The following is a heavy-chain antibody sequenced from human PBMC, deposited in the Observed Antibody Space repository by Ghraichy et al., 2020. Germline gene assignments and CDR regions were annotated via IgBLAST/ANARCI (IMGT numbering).Heavy chain of an antibody. CDR1: GGSISSSSYY. J-gene: IGHJ5*02. D-gene: IGHD7-27*01. CDR2: IYYSGST. CDR3: ASDATKLGWFDP. V-gene: IGHV4-39*01. Sequence: ESLNISCTVSGGSISSSSYYWGWIRQPPGKGLEWIGSIYYSGSTYYNPSLKSRVTISVDTSKNQFSLKLSSVTAADTAVYYCASDATKLGWFDPWGQGTLVTVSS.